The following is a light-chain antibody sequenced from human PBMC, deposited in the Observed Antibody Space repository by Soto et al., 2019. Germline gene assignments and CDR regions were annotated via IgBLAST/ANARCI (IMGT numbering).Light chain of an antibody. Sequence: DIQMTQSPSTLSASVGDRVTITCRASQSISSWLAWYQQKPGKAPKLLIYDASSLESGVPSRFSGSGSGTEFTLTISSLQPDDFATYYCQQYNRYSLMYTFGQGTKLEIK. CDR2: DAS. J-gene: IGKJ2*01. CDR3: QQYNRYSLMYT. CDR1: QSISSW. V-gene: IGKV1-5*01.